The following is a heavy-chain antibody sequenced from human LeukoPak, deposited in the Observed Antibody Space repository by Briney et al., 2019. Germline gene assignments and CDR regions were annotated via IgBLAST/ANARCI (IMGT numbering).Heavy chain of an antibody. CDR2: IKQDGSEK. CDR3: ASGSGWVFEN. V-gene: IGHV3-7*01. CDR1: GFTLSRHW. J-gene: IGHJ4*02. Sequence: GGSLRLSCVASGFTLSRHWMSWFRQAPGKGLEWVANIKQDGSEKYYVDSVTGRSTISRENAKNSLYLQMDDLRVDDTAVYFCASGSGWVFENWGQGTLVTVS. D-gene: IGHD6-19*01.